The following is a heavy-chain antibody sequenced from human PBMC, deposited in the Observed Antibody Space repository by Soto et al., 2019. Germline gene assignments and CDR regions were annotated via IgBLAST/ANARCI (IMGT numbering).Heavy chain of an antibody. CDR3: VRTSLVVAAATREDY. J-gene: IGHJ4*02. D-gene: IGHD2-15*01. Sequence: EVQLVESGGGLVQPGESLRLSCAASGFTFSSYWMHWVRQAPGKGLVWVSRINSDGSSTSYAGSVKGRFTISRDNAKNTLYLKMNSLRAEDRAVYYCVRTSLVVAAATREDYWGQGPLVTVSS. CDR1: GFTFSSYW. CDR2: INSDGSST. V-gene: IGHV3-74*01.